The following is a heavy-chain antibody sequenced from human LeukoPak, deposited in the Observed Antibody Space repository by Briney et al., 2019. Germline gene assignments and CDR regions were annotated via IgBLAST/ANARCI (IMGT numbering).Heavy chain of an antibody. CDR3: ARVDHYDFWVFP. J-gene: IGHJ5*02. V-gene: IGHV4-30-4*07. CDR2: ISYSGNT. Sequence: SETLSLTCAVSGGSISSGGHSWRWIRQPPGTGLEWIGYISYSGNTYYNPSLKSRVTISVDTSKNQFSLKLSSVTAADTAVYYCARVDHYDFWVFPWGQGTLVTVSS. D-gene: IGHD3-3*01. CDR1: GGSISSGGHS.